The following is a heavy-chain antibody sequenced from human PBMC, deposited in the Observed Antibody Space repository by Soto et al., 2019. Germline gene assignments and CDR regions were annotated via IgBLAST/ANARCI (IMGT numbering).Heavy chain of an antibody. CDR3: ARNGAVATITGPSYYMDV. V-gene: IGHV4-59*01. Sequence: SETLSLTCTVSGGSISSYYWSWIRQPPGKGLEWIGYIYYSGSTNYNPSLKSRVTISVDTSKNQFSLKLSSVTAADTAVYYCARNGAVATITGPSYYMDVWGKGTTVTVSS. CDR2: IYYSGST. J-gene: IGHJ6*03. CDR1: GGSISSYY. D-gene: IGHD5-12*01.